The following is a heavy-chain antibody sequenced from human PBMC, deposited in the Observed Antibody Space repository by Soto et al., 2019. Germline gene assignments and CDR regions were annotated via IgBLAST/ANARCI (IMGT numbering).Heavy chain of an antibody. J-gene: IGHJ2*01. CDR1: GFTFTSFA. V-gene: IGHV3-23*01. CDR3: AKSGGGVVAPTVHWYFDL. D-gene: IGHD2-21*01. CDR2: ISGSGGAT. Sequence: GGSLRLSCAASGFTFTSFAVSWVRQAQGTGLERVSAISGSGGATYYADSVKGRFPVSRDNSWNTVYLQMNSLRAEDTAVYYCAKSGGGVVAPTVHWYFDLWGRGTLVTVSS.